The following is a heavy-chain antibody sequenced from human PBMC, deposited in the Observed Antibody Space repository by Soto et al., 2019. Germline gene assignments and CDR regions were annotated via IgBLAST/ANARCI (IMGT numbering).Heavy chain of an antibody. J-gene: IGHJ6*03. Sequence: GASVKVSCKASGYTFTSYDINWVRQATGQGLEWMGWMNPNSGNTGCAQKFQGRVTMTRNTSISTAYMELSSLRSEDTAVYYCASSLYYDFWSGYYTGPNYYYMDVWGKGTTVTVSS. CDR2: MNPNSGNT. CDR3: ASSLYYDFWSGYYTGPNYYYMDV. CDR1: GYTFTSYD. D-gene: IGHD3-3*01. V-gene: IGHV1-8*01.